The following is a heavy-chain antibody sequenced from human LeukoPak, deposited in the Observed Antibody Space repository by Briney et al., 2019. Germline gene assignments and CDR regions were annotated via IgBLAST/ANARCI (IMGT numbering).Heavy chain of an antibody. CDR3: ASTVTMVRGVILGFDY. J-gene: IGHJ4*02. V-gene: IGHV4-61*05. CDR2: IYYSGST. D-gene: IGHD3-10*01. Sequence: SETLSLTCTVSGASISSTTYYWGWIRQPPGKGLEWIGYIYYSGSTNYNPSLKSRVTISVDTSKNQFSLKLSSVTAADTAVYYCASTVTMVRGVILGFDYWGQGTLVTVSS. CDR1: GASISSTTYY.